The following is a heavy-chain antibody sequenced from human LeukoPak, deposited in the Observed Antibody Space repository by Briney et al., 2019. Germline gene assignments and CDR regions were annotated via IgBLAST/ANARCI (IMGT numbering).Heavy chain of an antibody. D-gene: IGHD3/OR15-3a*01. CDR2: ISASGGST. CDR1: GFTFRSHD. J-gene: IGHJ3*02. CDR3: VREGPRGLAFDI. Sequence: GGSLRLSCAASGFTFRSHDMSWVRQAPGKGLEWVSGISASGGSTFYADSVKGRFTISRDNSKNTLYLQMNGLRAEDTAVYYCVREGPRGLAFDIWGQGTMVTVSS. V-gene: IGHV3-23*01.